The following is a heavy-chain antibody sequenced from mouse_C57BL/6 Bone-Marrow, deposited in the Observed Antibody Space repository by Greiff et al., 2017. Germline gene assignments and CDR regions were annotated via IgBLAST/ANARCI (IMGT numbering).Heavy chain of an antibody. CDR1: GFTFSDYY. Sequence: EVKLVESGGGLVQPGGSLKLSCAASGFTFSDYYMYWVRQTPEKRLEWVAYISNGGGSTYYPDTVKGRFTISRDNAKNTLYLQMSRLKSEDTAMYYCARHYYYGSSDYLDYWGQGTTLTVSS. J-gene: IGHJ2*01. CDR2: ISNGGGST. D-gene: IGHD1-1*01. CDR3: ARHYYYGSSDYLDY. V-gene: IGHV5-12*01.